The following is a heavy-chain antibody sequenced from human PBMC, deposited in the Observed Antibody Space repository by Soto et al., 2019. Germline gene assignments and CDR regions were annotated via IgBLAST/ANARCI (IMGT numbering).Heavy chain of an antibody. Sequence: TLSLTWAVSGGSFSSVGFSWSWIRLPPGKGLEWIWYIYHIGSTFYNATFQIRVTISVDRSKTQFSLKLRSVTAAYRSVYYWAGSVVSCDSWFAPWRQGTGDTVSS. D-gene: IGHD2-15*01. V-gene: IGHV4-30-2*01. J-gene: IGHJ5*02. CDR2: IYHIGST. CDR1: GGSFSSVGFS. CDR3: AGSVVSCDSWFAP.